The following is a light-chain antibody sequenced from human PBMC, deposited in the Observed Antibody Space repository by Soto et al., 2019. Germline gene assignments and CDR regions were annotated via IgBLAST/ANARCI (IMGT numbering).Light chain of an antibody. V-gene: IGKV3-11*01. CDR1: ENINTF. J-gene: IGKJ5*01. CDR2: DTV. Sequence: EIVLTQSPDTLSLSPGETATLSCRASENINTFLAWYQQRPGQPPRLLIFDTVKRATGIPSRFSGSGSGTDFTLTISGVEPEDSATYYCQQRSKWPPITFGQGTRLQMK. CDR3: QQRSKWPPIT.